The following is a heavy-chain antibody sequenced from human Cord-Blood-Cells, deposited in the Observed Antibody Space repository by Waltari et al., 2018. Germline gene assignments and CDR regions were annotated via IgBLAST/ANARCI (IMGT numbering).Heavy chain of an antibody. V-gene: IGHV1-2*04. D-gene: IGHD3-3*01. J-gene: IGHJ4*02. Sequence: QVQLVQSGAEVKKPGASVKVSCKASGYTFTGYYMHWVRQAPGQGLEWMGWINPNSGGTNYAQKLQGWVTMTRDTSISTAYMELSRLRSDDTAVYYCARGGLTMGLGDYWGQGTLVTVSS. CDR2: INPNSGGT. CDR3: ARGGLTMGLGDY. CDR1: GYTFTGYY.